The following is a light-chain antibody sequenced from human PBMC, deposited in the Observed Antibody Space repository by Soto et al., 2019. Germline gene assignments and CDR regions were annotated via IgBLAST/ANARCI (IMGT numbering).Light chain of an antibody. CDR3: QQYNYF. Sequence: DIQMTQSPSTLSASVGDRVTITCRAGQSISPWLAWYQLKPGKAPKLLISRASNLESGVPSRFSGRGSGTEFTLTISSLQPDDFATYYCQQYNYFFGGGTKVEVK. CDR1: QSISPW. V-gene: IGKV1-5*03. J-gene: IGKJ4*01. CDR2: RAS.